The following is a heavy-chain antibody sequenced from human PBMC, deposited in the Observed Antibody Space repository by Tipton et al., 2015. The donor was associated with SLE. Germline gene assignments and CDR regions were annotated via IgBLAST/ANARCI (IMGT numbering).Heavy chain of an antibody. Sequence: SLRLSCAASGFTFSSYGMHWVRQAPGKGLEWVAFIRYDGSNKYYADSVKGRFTISRDNSKNTLYLQMNSLRAEDTAVYYCARVTTIFGVVIIPVYLDYWGQGTLVTVSS. CDR2: IRYDGSNK. V-gene: IGHV3-30*02. CDR3: ARVTTIFGVVIIPVYLDY. D-gene: IGHD3-3*01. CDR1: GFTFSSYG. J-gene: IGHJ4*02.